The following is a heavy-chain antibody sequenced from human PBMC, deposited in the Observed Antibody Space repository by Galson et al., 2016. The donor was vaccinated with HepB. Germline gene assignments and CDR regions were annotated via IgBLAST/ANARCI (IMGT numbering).Heavy chain of an antibody. V-gene: IGHV1-46*01. CDR2: IHPSGAYT. D-gene: IGHD3-9*01. CDR3: ARANYNLLTGYYSGLDH. CDR1: DNTLSKDY. J-gene: IGHJ4*02. Sequence: SVKVSCKASDNTLSKDYIHWVRQAPGQGLQWLGTIHPSGAYTTYAQRFDGRVTMTRDTATNTVYMELRALTSKDTAVYYCARANYNLLTGYYSGLDHWGQGTLVTVSS.